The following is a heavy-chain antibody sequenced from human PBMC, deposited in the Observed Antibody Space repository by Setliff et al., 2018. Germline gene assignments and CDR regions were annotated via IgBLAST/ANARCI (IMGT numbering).Heavy chain of an antibody. CDR1: GYNFASYW. Sequence: GASLTISCKGSGYNFASYWIAWVRQMPGKGLEWMGIIYPDDSDTRYSPSFQGQVTISADKSISTAYLQWSSLKASDTAMYYCARQIGSSLSHFYYYMDVWGKGTTVTVSS. V-gene: IGHV5-51*01. J-gene: IGHJ6*03. CDR2: IYPDDSDT. D-gene: IGHD3-3*02. CDR3: ARQIGSSLSHFYYYMDV.